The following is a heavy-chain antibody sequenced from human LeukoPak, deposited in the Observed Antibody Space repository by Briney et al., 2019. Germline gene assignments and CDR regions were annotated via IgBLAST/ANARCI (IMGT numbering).Heavy chain of an antibody. D-gene: IGHD6-6*01. J-gene: IGHJ4*02. CDR1: GGSISSGGYY. CDR2: IYYSGST. Sequence: SQTLSLTCTVSGGSISSGGYYWSWIRQHPGKGLEWIGYIYYSGSTYYNPSLKSRVTISVDTFKNQFSLKLSSVTAADTAVYYCARLMRARIAARPGPFDYWGQGTLVTVSS. V-gene: IGHV4-31*03. CDR3: ARLMRARIAARPGPFDY.